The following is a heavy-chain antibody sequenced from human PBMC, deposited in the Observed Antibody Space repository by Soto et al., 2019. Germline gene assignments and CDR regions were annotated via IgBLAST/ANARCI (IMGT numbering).Heavy chain of an antibody. J-gene: IGHJ3*02. CDR2: INAGNGNT. CDR3: ARDYGDYFGDAFDI. V-gene: IGHV1-3*01. Sequence: QVQLVQSGAEVKKPGASVKVSCKASGYTFTSYAMHWVRQAPGQRLEWMGWINAGNGNTKYSQKLQGRVTITRDTSASTAYMELSSLRSEDTAVYYCARDYGDYFGDAFDIWGQGTMVTVSS. D-gene: IGHD4-17*01. CDR1: GYTFTSYA.